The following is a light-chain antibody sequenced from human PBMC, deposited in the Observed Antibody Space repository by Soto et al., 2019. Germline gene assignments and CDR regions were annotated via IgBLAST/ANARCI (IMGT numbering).Light chain of an antibody. V-gene: IGLV2-14*01. Sequence: QSALTQPASVSGSPGQSITISCTGTSSDIGGYNSVSWYQQHPRKAPKLMIYEVTNRPSGISNRFSGSKSGNTASLTISGLRAEDEADYYCSSYTRGNTYVFGTGTKLTVL. CDR3: SSYTRGNTYV. J-gene: IGLJ1*01. CDR2: EVT. CDR1: SSDIGGYNS.